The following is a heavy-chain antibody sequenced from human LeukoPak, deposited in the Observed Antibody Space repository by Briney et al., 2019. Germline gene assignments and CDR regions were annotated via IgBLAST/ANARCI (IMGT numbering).Heavy chain of an antibody. CDR2: ISSSGSTI. D-gene: IGHD6-13*01. CDR1: GFTFSSYE. V-gene: IGHV3-48*03. J-gene: IGHJ6*03. CDR3: ARATAAVPWGNYYYYMDV. Sequence: GGSLRPSCAASGFTFSSYEMNWVRQAPGKGLEWVSYISSSGSTIYYADSVKGRFTISRDNAKNSLYLQMNSLRAEDTAVYYCARATAAVPWGNYYYYMDVWGKGTTVTISS.